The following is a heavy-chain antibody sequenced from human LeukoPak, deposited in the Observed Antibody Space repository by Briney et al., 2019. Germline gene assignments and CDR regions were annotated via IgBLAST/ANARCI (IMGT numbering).Heavy chain of an antibody. CDR3: AHTSYYYVSGSQDFDY. Sequence: SGPTLVNPTQTLTLTCTFSGFSLSTRGVGVGWIRQPPGKALEWLSLIYWDDDKRYSPSLKSRLTITKDTSKNQVVLTMTNMDPVDTATYYCAHTSYYYVSGSQDFDYWGQGTLGTVSA. CDR2: IYWDDDK. J-gene: IGHJ4*02. CDR1: GFSLSTRGVG. V-gene: IGHV2-5*02. D-gene: IGHD3-10*01.